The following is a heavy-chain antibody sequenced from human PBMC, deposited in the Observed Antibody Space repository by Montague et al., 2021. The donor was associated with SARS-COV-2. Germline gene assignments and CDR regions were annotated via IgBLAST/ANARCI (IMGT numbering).Heavy chain of an antibody. V-gene: IGHV3-9*01. J-gene: IGHJ4*02. CDR2: ISWNSGSI. CDR1: GFTFHDYA. D-gene: IGHD3-10*01. Sequence: SLRLSCAASGFTFHDYALHWVRQVPGKGLEWVSGISWNSGSIGYGDSVKGRFTISRDNAKNSLYLQMNSLRAEDTALYYCAKDRGYYGSGSYFEYWGQGTLVTVFS. CDR3: AKDRGYYGSGSYFEY.